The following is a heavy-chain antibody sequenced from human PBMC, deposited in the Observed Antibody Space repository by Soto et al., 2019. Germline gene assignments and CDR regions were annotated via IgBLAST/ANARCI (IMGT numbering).Heavy chain of an antibody. D-gene: IGHD6-19*01. CDR1: CYCISSGSY. V-gene: IGHV4-38-2*02. CDR2: IYHGGTT. Sequence: SETLSLTCTVSCYCISSGSYWAWIRQPPGKGPEWIASIYHGGTTFYNPSLKSRITISVDTSNNQFSLKLTPVTAADTAVYYCARVHVMVVAGSTFDYWGHGTLVTVSS. J-gene: IGHJ4*01. CDR3: ARVHVMVVAGSTFDY.